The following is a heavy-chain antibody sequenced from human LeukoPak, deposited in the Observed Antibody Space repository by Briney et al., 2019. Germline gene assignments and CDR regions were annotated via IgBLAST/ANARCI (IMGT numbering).Heavy chain of an antibody. CDR3: ARADVVVPAAMLVYYYGMDV. Sequence: KPGGSLRLSCAASGFTFSDYYMSWIRQAPGKGLEWVSYISGSGSTIYYAGSVKGRFTISRDNAKNSLYLQMNSLRAEDTAVYYCARADVVVPAAMLVYYYGMDVWGQGTTVTVSS. CDR2: ISGSGSTI. CDR1: GFTFSDYY. J-gene: IGHJ6*02. D-gene: IGHD2-2*01. V-gene: IGHV3-11*01.